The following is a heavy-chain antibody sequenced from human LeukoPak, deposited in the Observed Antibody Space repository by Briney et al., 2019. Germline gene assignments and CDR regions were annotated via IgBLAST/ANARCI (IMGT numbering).Heavy chain of an antibody. V-gene: IGHV3-30*18. CDR1: GFTFSSYG. Sequence: PGRSLRLSCAASGFTFSSYGMHWVRQAPGKELEWVAVISYDGSNKYYADSVKGRFTISRDNSKNTLYLQMNSLRAEDTAVYYCAKLGYCSSTSCYGWDMDVWGKGTTVTVSS. J-gene: IGHJ6*04. CDR3: AKLGYCSSTSCYGWDMDV. CDR2: ISYDGSNK. D-gene: IGHD2-2*01.